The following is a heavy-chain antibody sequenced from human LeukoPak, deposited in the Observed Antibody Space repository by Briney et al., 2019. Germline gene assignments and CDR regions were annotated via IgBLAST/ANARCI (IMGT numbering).Heavy chain of an antibody. J-gene: IGHJ6*03. D-gene: IGHD3-3*01. CDR2: INHSGST. CDR1: GGSFSGYY. V-gene: IGHV4-34*01. CDR3: ARGSDDFWSGYYNNYYYYYYMDV. Sequence: SETLSLTCAVYGGSFSGYYWSWIRQPPGKGLEWIGEINHSGSTNYNPSLKSRVTISVDTSKNQFSLKLSSVTAADTAVHYCARGSDDFWSGYYNNYYYYYYMDVWGKGTTVTVSS.